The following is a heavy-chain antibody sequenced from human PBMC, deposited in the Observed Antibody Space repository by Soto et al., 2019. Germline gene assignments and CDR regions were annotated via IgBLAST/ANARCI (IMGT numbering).Heavy chain of an antibody. CDR3: ARALVTDYNSRDYHYYFAMDV. CDR2: VYHTGTT. D-gene: IGHD3-22*01. CDR1: GGPVSGDDLY. V-gene: IGHV4-31*02. J-gene: IGHJ6*02. Sequence: PSETLSLTCVVSGGPVSGDDLYWSWIRHLPGKGLEWIANVYHTGTTYYNPSLKSRVSMPVDTSQNQFSLILASVTAADTAVYYCARALVTDYNSRDYHYYFAMDVWGQGTSVTVS.